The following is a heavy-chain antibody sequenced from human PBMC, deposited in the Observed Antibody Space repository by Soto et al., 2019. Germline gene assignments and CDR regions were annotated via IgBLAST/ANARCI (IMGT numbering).Heavy chain of an antibody. Sequence: VKVSCKASGYTFTGYYMHWVRQAPGQGLEWMGWINPNSGGTNYAQKFQGRVTMTRDTSISTAYMELSRLRSDDTAVYYCARAHVVVVVPAATGGNWFDPWGQGTLVTVSS. J-gene: IGHJ5*02. V-gene: IGHV1-2*02. CDR1: GYTFTGYY. CDR3: ARAHVVVVVPAATGGNWFDP. CDR2: INPNSGGT. D-gene: IGHD2-2*01.